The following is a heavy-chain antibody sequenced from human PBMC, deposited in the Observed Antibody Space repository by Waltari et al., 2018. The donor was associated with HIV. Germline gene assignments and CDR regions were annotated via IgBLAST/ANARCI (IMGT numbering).Heavy chain of an antibody. V-gene: IGHV5-51*01. J-gene: IGHJ6*02. CDR2: IYPGDSET. CDR3: ATSYYFNMDV. CDR1: GYRLNNYW. Sequence: EVQLVQSGAEVKKPGESLKISCKGSGYRLNNYWIGWVRQMPGKGLELMGIIYPGDSETRYSPSFQGQVTISVDKSISTAYLQWSSLKASDTAMYFCATSYYFNMDVWGQGTTVTVSS.